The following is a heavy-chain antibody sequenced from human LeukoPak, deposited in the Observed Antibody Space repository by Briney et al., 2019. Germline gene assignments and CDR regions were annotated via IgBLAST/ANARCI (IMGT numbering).Heavy chain of an antibody. CDR3: ARDRVGYMDV. CDR1: GGSISSSSYY. D-gene: IGHD2-2*01. V-gene: IGHV4-39*07. J-gene: IGHJ6*03. Sequence: SETLSLTCTVSGGSISSSSYYWGWIRQPPGTGLEWIGSIYYSGSTYYNPSLKSRVTISVDTSKNQFSLKLSSVTAADTAVYYCARDRVGYMDVWGKGTTVTISS. CDR2: IYYSGST.